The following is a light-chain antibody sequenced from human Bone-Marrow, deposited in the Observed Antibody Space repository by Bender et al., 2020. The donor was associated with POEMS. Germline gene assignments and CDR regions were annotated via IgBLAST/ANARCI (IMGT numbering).Light chain of an antibody. CDR1: RSDVGGYNY. J-gene: IGLJ1*01. CDR3: SSVTSSSTLV. Sequence: QSALTQPASVSGSPGQSITISCTGSRSDVGGYNYVSWYQQYPGRAPKLVIFDVSNRPSGVSNRFSGSKSGNTASLTISGLQAEDEADYFCSSVTSSSTLVFGIGTKVTVL. V-gene: IGLV2-14*01. CDR2: DVS.